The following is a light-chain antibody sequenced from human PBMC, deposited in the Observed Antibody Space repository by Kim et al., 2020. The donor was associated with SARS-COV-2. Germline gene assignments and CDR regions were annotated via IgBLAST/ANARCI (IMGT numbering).Light chain of an antibody. J-gene: IGLJ1*01. V-gene: IGLV1-47*02. Sequence: ELTQPPSASGTPGQRVTISCSGSSSNIGSNHVYWYQQLPGTAPKLLIYSNNQRPSGVPDRFSGSKSGTSASLAISGLRSEDEADYYCAAWDDSLSALYVFGTGTKVTVL. CDR3: AAWDDSLSALYV. CDR2: SNN. CDR1: SSNIGSNH.